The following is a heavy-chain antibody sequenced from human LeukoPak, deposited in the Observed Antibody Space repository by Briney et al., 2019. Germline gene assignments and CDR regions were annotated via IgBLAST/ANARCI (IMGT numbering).Heavy chain of an antibody. Sequence: SETLSLTCNVSGYSISSGYFWGWVRQPPGKGLEWIGSIYQRATVHYNPSLKSRVTISLDTSKNQFSLQLNSVTPEDTAVYYCARNYDRSGFYYLDAFDIWGQGTMVTVSS. CDR2: IYQRATV. CDR1: GYSISSGYF. D-gene: IGHD3-22*01. CDR3: ARNYDRSGFYYLDAFDI. J-gene: IGHJ3*02. V-gene: IGHV4-38-2*02.